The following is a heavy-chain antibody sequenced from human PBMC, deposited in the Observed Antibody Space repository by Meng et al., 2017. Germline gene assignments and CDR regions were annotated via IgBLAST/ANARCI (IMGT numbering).Heavy chain of an antibody. CDR2: INPKSGDT. CDR3: ARDEDISAAGKLFGDY. J-gene: IGHJ4*02. Sequence: VLAGAGGRKPWASGKVPCKPSGYNFPDYDIHWVRRAPGQGLEWMGRINPKSGDTHYAQKFQARVTMTGDTSISTAYMELSGLRSDDTAMYYCARDEDISAAGKLFGDYWGQGTLVTVSS. V-gene: IGHV1-2*06. CDR1: GYNFPDYD. D-gene: IGHD6-25*01.